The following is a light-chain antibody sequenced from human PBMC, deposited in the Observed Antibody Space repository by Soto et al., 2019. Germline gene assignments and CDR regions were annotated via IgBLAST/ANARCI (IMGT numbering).Light chain of an antibody. CDR3: QQYDELPIT. V-gene: IGKV1-33*01. Sequence: DIPMTQSPSSLSASVGDRVTITCQASQDIRKYLNWYHQKPGKAPKLLIYVASNLETGVPSRFSGSGSGTNFTFTISSLQPEDIATYYCQQYDELPITFGQGTRLEIK. CDR2: VAS. CDR1: QDIRKY. J-gene: IGKJ5*01.